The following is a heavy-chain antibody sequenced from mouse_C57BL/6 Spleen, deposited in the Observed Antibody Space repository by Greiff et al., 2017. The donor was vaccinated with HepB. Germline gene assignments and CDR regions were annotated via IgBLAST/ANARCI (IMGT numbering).Heavy chain of an antibody. CDR1: GYTFTSYW. D-gene: IGHD1-1*01. J-gene: IGHJ3*01. Sequence: QVQLQQPGAELVKPGASVKLSCKASGYTFTSYWMQWVKQRPGQGLEWIGEIDPSDSYTNYNQKFKGKATLTVDTSSSTAYMQLSSLTSEDSAVYYCAGGYYGSSSLFAYWGQGTLVTVSA. CDR3: AGGYYGSSSLFAY. V-gene: IGHV1-50*01. CDR2: IDPSDSYT.